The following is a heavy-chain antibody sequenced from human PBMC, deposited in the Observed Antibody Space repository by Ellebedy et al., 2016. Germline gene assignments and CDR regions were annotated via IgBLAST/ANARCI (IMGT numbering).Heavy chain of an antibody. Sequence: GESLKISCAASGFTFSNYAMSWVRQAPGKGLEWVSAISGRGGSTYYADSVKGRFTTSRDNAKNTLSLQMNSLRAEDTAVYYCAFMWRYSYGLDYWGQGTLVTVSS. CDR1: GFTFSNYA. CDR2: ISGRGGST. J-gene: IGHJ4*02. D-gene: IGHD5-18*01. V-gene: IGHV3-23*01. CDR3: AFMWRYSYGLDY.